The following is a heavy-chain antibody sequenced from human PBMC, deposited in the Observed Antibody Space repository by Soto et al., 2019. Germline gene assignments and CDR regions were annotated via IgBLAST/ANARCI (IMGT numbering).Heavy chain of an antibody. J-gene: IGHJ4*02. CDR1: GYTFTSYG. V-gene: IGHV1-18*03. CDR3: AREGLQRVLYDLWRGYTPALFGY. Sequence: QVQLVQSGAEVKKPGASVKVSCKASGYTFTSYGISWVRQAPGQGLEWMGWISAYNGNTNYAQKLQGRVTMTTDTSKSTAYMELRRLRSDDLAVYYCAREGLQRVLYDLWRGYTPALFGYRGQGTLVTVSS. D-gene: IGHD3-3*01. CDR2: ISAYNGNT.